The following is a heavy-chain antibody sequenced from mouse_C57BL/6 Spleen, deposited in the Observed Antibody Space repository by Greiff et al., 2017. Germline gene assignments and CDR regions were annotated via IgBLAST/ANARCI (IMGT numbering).Heavy chain of an antibody. Sequence: EVKLVESGGDLVKPGGSLKLSCAASGFTFSSYGMSWVRQTPDKRLEWVATISSGGSYTYYPDSVKGRFTISRDNAKNTLYLQMSSLKSEDTAMSYCARGRRDWYFDVWGTGTTVTVSS. CDR3: ARGRRDWYFDV. CDR1: GFTFSSYG. J-gene: IGHJ1*03. CDR2: ISSGGSYT. V-gene: IGHV5-6*01.